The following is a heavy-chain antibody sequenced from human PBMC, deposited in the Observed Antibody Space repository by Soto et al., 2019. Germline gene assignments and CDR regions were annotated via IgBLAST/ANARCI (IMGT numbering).Heavy chain of an antibody. CDR3: AREIRGWPLF. CDR2: IFHTGST. J-gene: IGHJ4*02. Sequence: KASETLSLTCAVSGGSISSSNWWTWVRQPPGKGLEWIAEIFHTGSTNYNPSLESRVTISVDKSKNQFSLKLRSVTAADTAVYYCAREIRGWPLFWGQGTLVTVSS. V-gene: IGHV4-4*02. CDR1: GGSISSSNW. D-gene: IGHD2-15*01.